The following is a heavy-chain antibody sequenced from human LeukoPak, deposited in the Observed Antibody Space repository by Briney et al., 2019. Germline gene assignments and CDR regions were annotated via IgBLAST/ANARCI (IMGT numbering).Heavy chain of an antibody. CDR3: ARDIVVVVAARAPHWFDP. V-gene: IGHV4-39*07. D-gene: IGHD2-15*01. CDR1: GGSISSSSYY. Sequence: SETLSLTCTVSGGSISSSSYYWGWIRQPPGKGLEWIGSIYYSGSTYYNPSLKSRVAISVDTSKNQFSLKLSSVTAADTAVYYCARDIVVVVAARAPHWFDPWGQGTLVTVSS. CDR2: IYYSGST. J-gene: IGHJ5*02.